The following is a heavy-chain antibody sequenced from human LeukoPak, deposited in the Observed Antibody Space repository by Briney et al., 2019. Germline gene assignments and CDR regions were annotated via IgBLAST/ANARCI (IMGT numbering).Heavy chain of an antibody. J-gene: IGHJ4*02. D-gene: IGHD2-15*01. CDR1: GGSISSFY. CDR2: MCYSGTT. Sequence: PSGTLSLTCTVSGGSISSFYWSWIRQPPGKGLEWIGYMCYSGTTRYNPSLKSRLTISMDTSKNQFSLKLSSVTAADTAVYYCVREILYCSGGSCYRGPFDNWGQGTLVTVSA. V-gene: IGHV4-59*12. CDR3: VREILYCSGGSCYRGPFDN.